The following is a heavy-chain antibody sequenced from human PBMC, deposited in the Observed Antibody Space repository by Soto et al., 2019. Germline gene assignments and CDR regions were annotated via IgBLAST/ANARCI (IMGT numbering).Heavy chain of an antibody. CDR2: FDPEDGET. D-gene: IGHD6-13*01. Sequence: ASVKVSCKVSGYTLTELSMHWVRQAPGKGLEWMGGFDPEDGETIYAQKFQGRVTMTEDTSTDTARMELSSLRSEDTAVYYCATDFSAIAAAGVFDYWGQGTLVTVSS. J-gene: IGHJ4*02. V-gene: IGHV1-24*01. CDR1: GYTLTELS. CDR3: ATDFSAIAAAGVFDY.